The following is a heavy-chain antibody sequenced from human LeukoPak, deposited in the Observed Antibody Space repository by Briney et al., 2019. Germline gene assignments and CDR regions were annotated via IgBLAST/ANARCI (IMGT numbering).Heavy chain of an antibody. CDR3: ARDGAMVRGVMEFDY. CDR1: GFTFSSYA. CDR2: ISYDGSNK. Sequence: GGSLRLSCAASGFTFSSYAMPWVRQAPGKGLEWVAVISYDGSNKYYADSVKGRFTISRDNSKNTLYLQMNSLRAEDTAVYYCARDGAMVRGVMEFDYWGQGTLVTVSS. V-gene: IGHV3-30-3*01. D-gene: IGHD3-10*01. J-gene: IGHJ4*02.